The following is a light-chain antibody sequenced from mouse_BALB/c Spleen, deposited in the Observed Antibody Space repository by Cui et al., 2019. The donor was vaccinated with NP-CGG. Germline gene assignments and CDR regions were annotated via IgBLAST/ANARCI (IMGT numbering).Light chain of an antibody. CDR3: ALWYSNHWV. CDR2: GTN. Sequence: AVVTQEFALTTSPGETVTLTCRSSTGTVTTYNYANWVQEKSNHLFTGLIGGTNNRAPGVPARFSGSLIGDKAALTITGAQTEDEAIYFCALWYSNHWVFGGGTKLAVL. V-gene: IGLV1*01. CDR1: TGTVTTYNY. J-gene: IGLJ1*01.